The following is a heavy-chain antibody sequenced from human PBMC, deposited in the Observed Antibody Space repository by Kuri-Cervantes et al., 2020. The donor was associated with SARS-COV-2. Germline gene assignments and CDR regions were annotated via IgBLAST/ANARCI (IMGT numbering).Heavy chain of an antibody. D-gene: IGHD3/OR15-3a*01. CDR2: ISAYNGNT. Sequence: ASVPVSCKASGYTFTSYGISWVRQAPGQGLEWMGWISAYNGNTNYAQKLQGRVTMTTDTSTSTAYLELRSRTSDDTAVYYCARQTDLWTGYSFDSWGQGTLVTVSS. CDR1: GYTFTSYG. J-gene: IGHJ4*02. CDR3: ARQTDLWTGYSFDS. V-gene: IGHV1-18*01.